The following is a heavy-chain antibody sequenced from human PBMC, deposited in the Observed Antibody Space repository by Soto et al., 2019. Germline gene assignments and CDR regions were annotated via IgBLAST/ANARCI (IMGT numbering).Heavy chain of an antibody. D-gene: IGHD2-8*01. V-gene: IGHV4-4*07. CDR1: GGSISSYY. CDR3: AGGRYCTNGVCLEGVYY. Sequence: SETLSLTCTVSGGSISSYYWSWIRQPAGKGLEWTGRIYTSGSTNYNPSLKSRVTMSVDTSKNQFSLKLSSVTAADTAVYYCAGGRYCTNGVCLEGVYYWGQGTLVTVSS. CDR2: IYTSGST. J-gene: IGHJ4*02.